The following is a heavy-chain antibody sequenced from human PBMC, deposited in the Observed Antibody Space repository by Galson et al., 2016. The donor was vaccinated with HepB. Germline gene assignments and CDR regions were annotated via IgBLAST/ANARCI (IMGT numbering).Heavy chain of an antibody. CDR1: GFDFSHYA. CDR2: TSYDGSDE. V-gene: IGHV3-30*04. Sequence: SLRLSCAVSGFDFSHYAMHWVRQAPGKGLEWVAYTSYDGSDEYYADSVKGRFTIFKDNYRDTLNHQMPSQQAEDTAVYYCAKVLVSGAVPYVVSLHQWGLGTLVTVSS. CDR3: AKVLVSGAVPYVVSLHQ. D-gene: IGHD5/OR15-5a*01. J-gene: IGHJ1*01.